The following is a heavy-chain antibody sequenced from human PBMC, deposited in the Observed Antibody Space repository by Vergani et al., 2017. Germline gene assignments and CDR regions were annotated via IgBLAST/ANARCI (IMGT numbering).Heavy chain of an antibody. CDR3: ARGSLSVITMIVYYFDY. CDR1: GYTFTSYG. CDR2: ISAYNGNT. D-gene: IGHD3-22*01. Sequence: QVQLVQSGAEVKTPGASVKVSCKPSGYTFTSYGISWVRQAPGQGLEWMGWISAYNGNTNYAQKLQGRVTMTTDTSTSTAYMELRSLRSDDTAVYYCARGSLSVITMIVYYFDYWGQGTLVTVSA. J-gene: IGHJ4*02. V-gene: IGHV1-18*01.